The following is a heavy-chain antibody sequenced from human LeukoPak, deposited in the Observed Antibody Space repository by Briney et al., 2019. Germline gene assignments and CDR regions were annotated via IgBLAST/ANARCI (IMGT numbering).Heavy chain of an antibody. CDR3: AREYYYDSSGSRPFDY. CDR1: GYTFSSYG. V-gene: IGHV3-30*02. D-gene: IGHD3-22*01. CDR2: IRYDGSNK. J-gene: IGHJ4*02. Sequence: TGGSLRLSCAASGYTFSSYGMHWVRQDPGKGLEWVAFIRYDGSNKYYTDSVKGRFTISRDNSKNTLYLQMNSLRAEDTAVYYCAREYYYDSSGSRPFDYWGQGTLVTVSS.